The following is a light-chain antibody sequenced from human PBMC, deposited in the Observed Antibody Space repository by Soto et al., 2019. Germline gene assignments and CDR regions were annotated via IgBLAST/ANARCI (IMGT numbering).Light chain of an antibody. CDR1: SSDVGGYNY. Sequence: QSALTQPRSVSGSPGQSVTISCTGTSSDVGGYNYVSWYRQHPGKAPKLMIYDDAKRPSGVPERFSVSKSGNTAFLTISGLQAEDEGYYYCCSYAGSGTDNYVFGSGTKLTVL. J-gene: IGLJ1*01. V-gene: IGLV2-11*01. CDR2: DDA. CDR3: CSYAGSGTDNYV.